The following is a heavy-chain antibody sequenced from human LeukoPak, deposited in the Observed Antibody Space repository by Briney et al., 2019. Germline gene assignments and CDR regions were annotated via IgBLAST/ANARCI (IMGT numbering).Heavy chain of an antibody. Sequence: HHGGSLRLSCAASGFTFSSYWMNWARQAPGKGLEWVASINHNGNVNYYVDSVKGRFTISRDNAKNSLYLQMSNLRAEDTAVYFRARGGGLDVWGQGATVTVSS. V-gene: IGHV3-7*03. CDR3: ARGGGLDV. D-gene: IGHD3-16*01. J-gene: IGHJ6*02. CDR1: GFTFSSYW. CDR2: INHNGNVN.